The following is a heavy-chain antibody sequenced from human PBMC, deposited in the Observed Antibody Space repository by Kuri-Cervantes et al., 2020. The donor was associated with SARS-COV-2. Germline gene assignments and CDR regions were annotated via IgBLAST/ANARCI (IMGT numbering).Heavy chain of an antibody. CDR1: GFTFSYYG. Sequence: GGSLRLSCAASGFTFSYYGMHWVRQAPGKGLEWVGFVWRDGSNYYYADSVKGRFTISRDNAKNSLYLQMSSLTAEDAALYYCAKDVYSSSGEFFDCWGQGTRVTVSS. CDR2: VWRDGSNY. D-gene: IGHD6-13*01. J-gene: IGHJ4*02. CDR3: AKDVYSSSGEFFDC. V-gene: IGHV3-30*02.